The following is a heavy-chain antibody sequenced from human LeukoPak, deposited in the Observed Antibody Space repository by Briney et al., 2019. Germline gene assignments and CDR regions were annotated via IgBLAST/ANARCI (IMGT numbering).Heavy chain of an antibody. J-gene: IGHJ6*02. V-gene: IGHV1-8*01. Sequence: ASVKVSCKAPGYTFTSYDINWVRQATGQGLEWMGWMNPNSGNTGYAQKLQGRVTMTTDTSTSTAYMELRSLRSDDTAVYYCATSYGYNYDYYYGMDVWGQGTTVTVSS. CDR2: MNPNSGNT. CDR1: GYTFTSYD. D-gene: IGHD5-24*01. CDR3: ATSYGYNYDYYYGMDV.